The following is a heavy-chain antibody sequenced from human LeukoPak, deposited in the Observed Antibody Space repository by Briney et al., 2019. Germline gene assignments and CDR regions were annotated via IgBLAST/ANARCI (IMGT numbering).Heavy chain of an antibody. CDR3: ARDPEGFGATYFDY. D-gene: IGHD3-16*01. V-gene: IGHV3-21*01. Sequence: GGSLRLSCVASGFSFSSYNMIWVRQAPGKGLEWVSSISRSASNIYYADSVKGRFTISRDNAKNSFYLQLNSLRAEDTAVFYCARDPEGFGATYFDYWGQGTLVTVSS. J-gene: IGHJ4*02. CDR1: GFSFSSYN. CDR2: ISRSASNI.